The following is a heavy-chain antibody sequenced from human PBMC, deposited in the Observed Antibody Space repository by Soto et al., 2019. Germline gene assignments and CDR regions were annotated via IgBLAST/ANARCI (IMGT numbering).Heavy chain of an antibody. CDR2: INYSGST. CDR1: GGSISSGGYY. Sequence: QVQLQESGPGLVKPSQTLSLTCTVSGGSISSGGYYWTWIRQHPGKGLEWIGYINYSGSTYYNPSLKRRPTISVVTSRNQFSLKLSSVTAADTAVYYCARENRITIFGMGYMDVWGKGTTVTVSS. J-gene: IGHJ6*03. V-gene: IGHV4-31*03. CDR3: ARENRITIFGMGYMDV. D-gene: IGHD3-3*01.